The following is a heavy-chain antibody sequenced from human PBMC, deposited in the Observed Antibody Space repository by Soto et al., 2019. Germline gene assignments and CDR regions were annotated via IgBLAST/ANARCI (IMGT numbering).Heavy chain of an antibody. CDR1: GFTFSGFG. D-gene: IGHD3-10*01. CDR2: ISYDGTYT. V-gene: IGHV3-30*18. J-gene: IGHJ3*01. CDR3: AKDPGNYRYFEV. Sequence: LILSYDASGFTFSGFGMHWVRQTPGKGLEWVAIISYDGTYTYYGDSVKGRFTISRDNSKSKLYLQMNSLTTEDTAIYSCAKDPGNYRYFEVWG.